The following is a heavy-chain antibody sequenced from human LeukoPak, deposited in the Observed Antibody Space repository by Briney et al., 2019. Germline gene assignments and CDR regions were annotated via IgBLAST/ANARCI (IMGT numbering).Heavy chain of an antibody. CDR3: ARERKWLRPV. V-gene: IGHV4-34*01. CDR2: INHSGST. CDR1: GGSFSGYY. Sequence: SETLSLTCAVYGGSFSGYYWSWIRQPPGKGLEWIGEINHSGSTNYNPSLKSRVTISVDTSKNQFSLKLSSVTAADTAVYYCARERKWLRPVWGQGTLVTVSS. J-gene: IGHJ4*02. D-gene: IGHD5-12*01.